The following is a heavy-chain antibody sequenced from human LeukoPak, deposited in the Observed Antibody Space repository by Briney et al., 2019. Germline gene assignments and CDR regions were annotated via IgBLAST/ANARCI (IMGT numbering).Heavy chain of an antibody. D-gene: IGHD6-13*01. J-gene: IGHJ4*02. Sequence: PGGSLRLSCATSGFIFSSDSMIWVRQAPGKGLEWVSSISSTGAYIYYADSLKGRFTISRDNAKNSLYLQMNSLRADDTAVYYCARGLAAAGTRGPYWDQGTLVTVSS. CDR3: ARGLAAAGTRGPY. CDR2: ISSTGAYI. V-gene: IGHV3-21*01. CDR1: GFIFSSDS.